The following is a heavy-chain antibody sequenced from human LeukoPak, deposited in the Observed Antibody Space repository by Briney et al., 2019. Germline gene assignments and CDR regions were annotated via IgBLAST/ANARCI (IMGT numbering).Heavy chain of an antibody. CDR1: GFTFSSYA. V-gene: IGHV3-30*04. J-gene: IGHJ4*02. D-gene: IGHD3-22*01. CDR3: ARDSGSSGVDY. Sequence: GGSLRLSCAASGFTFSSYAMHWVRQAPGKGLEWVAVISYDGSNKYYADSVKGRFTISRDNSKNTLYQQMNSLRAEDTAVYYCARDSGSSGVDYWGQGTLVTVSS. CDR2: ISYDGSNK.